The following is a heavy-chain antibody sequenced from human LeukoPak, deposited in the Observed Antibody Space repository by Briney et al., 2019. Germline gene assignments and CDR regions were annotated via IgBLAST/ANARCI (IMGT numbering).Heavy chain of an antibody. J-gene: IGHJ4*02. CDR3: ARDGRDGYNWAFDY. D-gene: IGHD5-24*01. V-gene: IGHV3-30*02. CDR1: GFSFSSYG. CDR2: IRYDGSNT. Sequence: GGSLRLSCAASGFSFSSYGMHWVRQAPVKGLEWVAFIRYDGSNTYYADSVKGRFTISRDNSKNTLYLQMNSLRAEDTAVYYCARDGRDGYNWAFDYWGQGTLVTVSS.